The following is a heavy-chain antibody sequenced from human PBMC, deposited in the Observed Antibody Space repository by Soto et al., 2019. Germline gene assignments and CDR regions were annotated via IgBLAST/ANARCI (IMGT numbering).Heavy chain of an antibody. V-gene: IGHV4-34*01. CDR2: INHSGST. CDR1: GGSFSGYY. J-gene: IGHJ5*02. D-gene: IGHD5-18*01. Sequence: QVQLQQWGAGLLKPSETLSLTCAVYGGSFSGYYWSWIRQPPGKGLEWIGEINHSGSTNYNPSLKSRVTISVDTSKNQFSLKLSSVTAADTAVYSCARGRVAYSYGYLSWFDPWGQGTLVTVSS. CDR3: ARGRVAYSYGYLSWFDP.